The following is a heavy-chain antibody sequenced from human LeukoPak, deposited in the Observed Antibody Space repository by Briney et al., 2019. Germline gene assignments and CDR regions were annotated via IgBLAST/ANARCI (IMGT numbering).Heavy chain of an antibody. D-gene: IGHD6-13*01. CDR1: GGSISSSNW. V-gene: IGHV4-4*02. Sequence: SETLSLTCAVSGGSISSSNWWSWVRQPPGKGLEWIGEIYHSGSTNYNPSLKSRVTISVDKSKNQFSLKLSSVTAADTAVYYCARDFGGRIAAAGIFDYWGQGTLVTVSS. CDR2: IYHSGST. CDR3: ARDFGGRIAAAGIFDY. J-gene: IGHJ4*02.